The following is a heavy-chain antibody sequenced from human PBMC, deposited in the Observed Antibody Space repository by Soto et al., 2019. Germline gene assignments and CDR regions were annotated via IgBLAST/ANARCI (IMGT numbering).Heavy chain of an antibody. D-gene: IGHD1-7*01. CDR3: ANRNYLLGYGFDI. V-gene: IGHV3-23*01. Sequence: GGALRIFRPASGIPLCTYFLILGPQAPGKGLEWVSAITASGTGTYYGDSVKGRFTISRDNSKNTVYLQMDSLRVEDTAVYYCANRNYLLGYGFDIWGQGTMVTVSS. CDR2: ITASGTGT. CDR1: GIPLCTYF. J-gene: IGHJ3*02.